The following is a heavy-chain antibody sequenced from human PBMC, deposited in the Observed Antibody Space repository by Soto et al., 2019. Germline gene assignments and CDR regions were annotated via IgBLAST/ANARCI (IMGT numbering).Heavy chain of an antibody. J-gene: IGHJ4*02. Sequence: PGGSLRLSCAASGFTFSSYAMNWVRQAPGKGMEWVSAISGSGGSTYYAASVKGRFTISRDSSKNTLYLQMNSLRAEDTAVYYCAKGGLYCSSTSSYTGLKNFDYWGQGTLVTVSS. V-gene: IGHV3-23*01. D-gene: IGHD2-2*02. CDR1: GFTFSSYA. CDR2: ISGSGGST. CDR3: AKGGLYCSSTSSYTGLKNFDY.